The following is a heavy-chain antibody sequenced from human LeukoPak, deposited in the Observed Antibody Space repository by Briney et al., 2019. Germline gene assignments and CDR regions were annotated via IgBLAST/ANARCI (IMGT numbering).Heavy chain of an antibody. CDR3: ARDLGGATYY. Sequence: ASVKVSCKAFGYTFTSYYMHWVRQAPGQGLEWMGIINPSGGSTSYAQKFQGRVTMTRDTSTSTVYMEPSSLRSEDTAVYYCARDLGGATYYWGQGTLVTVSS. CDR2: INPSGGST. J-gene: IGHJ4*02. D-gene: IGHD1-26*01. CDR1: GYTFTSYY. V-gene: IGHV1-46*01.